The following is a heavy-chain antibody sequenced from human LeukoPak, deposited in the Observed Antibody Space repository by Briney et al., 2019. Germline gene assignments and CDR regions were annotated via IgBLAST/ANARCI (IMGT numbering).Heavy chain of an antibody. Sequence: ASVKVSCKASGYTFTSYGISWVRQAPGQGLEWVAWISAYNSNKNSAEKFQGRVTMTIDTSTSTAYMELRSLISDDTAVYYCVRHIKPAGPWDGMDVWGQGTTVIVSS. D-gene: IGHD1-26*01. CDR3: VRHIKPAGPWDGMDV. CDR1: GYTFTSYG. CDR2: ISAYNSNK. J-gene: IGHJ6*02. V-gene: IGHV1-18*04.